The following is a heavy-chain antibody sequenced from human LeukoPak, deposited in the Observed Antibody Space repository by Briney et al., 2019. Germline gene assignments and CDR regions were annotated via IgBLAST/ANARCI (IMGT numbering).Heavy chain of an antibody. V-gene: IGHV4-4*07. Sequence: SETLSLTCTVSGGXISSYYCSWIRQPAGKGLEWIGRIYTSGSTNYNPSLKSRVTMSVDTSKNQFSLKLSSVTAADTAVYYCARDDRQSGYYFEAFDIWGQGTMVTVSS. CDR3: ARDDRQSGYYFEAFDI. J-gene: IGHJ3*02. CDR1: GGXISSYY. CDR2: IYTSGST. D-gene: IGHD3-3*01.